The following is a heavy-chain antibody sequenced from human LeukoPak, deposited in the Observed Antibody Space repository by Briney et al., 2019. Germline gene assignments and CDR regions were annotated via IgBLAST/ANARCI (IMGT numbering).Heavy chain of an antibody. CDR1: GGSISSGDYY. J-gene: IGHJ5*02. CDR3: ARAPLYYYGSGSGHLDP. D-gene: IGHD3-10*01. V-gene: IGHV4-30-4*01. Sequence: SQTLSLTCTVSGGSISSGDYYWSWIRQPPGKGLEWIGYIYYSGSTYYNPSLKSRVTISVDTSKNQFSLKLSSVTAANTAVYYCARAPLYYYGSGSGHLDPWGQGTLVTVSS. CDR2: IYYSGST.